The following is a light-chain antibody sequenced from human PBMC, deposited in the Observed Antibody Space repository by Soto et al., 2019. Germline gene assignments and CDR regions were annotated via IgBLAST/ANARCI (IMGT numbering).Light chain of an antibody. CDR3: QQYDNWPYT. Sequence: EIVLTQSPGTLSLSLGERATLSCRASQSVSNNLAWYQQKPGQAPRLLIYGASTRATAIPARFSGSGSGTEFTLTISSLQSEDFAVYFCQQYDNWPYTFGQGTKLEIK. CDR1: QSVSNN. J-gene: IGKJ2*01. V-gene: IGKV3-15*01. CDR2: GAS.